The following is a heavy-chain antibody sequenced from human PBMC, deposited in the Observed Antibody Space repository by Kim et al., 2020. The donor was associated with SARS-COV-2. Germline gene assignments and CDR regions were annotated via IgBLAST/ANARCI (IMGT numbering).Heavy chain of an antibody. D-gene: IGHD5-12*01. V-gene: IGHV1-69*01. Sequence: FQGRVTITADESTSTAYMELSSLRSEDTAVYYCARAGRGYSGYDTLGFDYWGQGTLVTVSS. CDR3: ARAGRGYSGYDTLGFDY. J-gene: IGHJ4*02.